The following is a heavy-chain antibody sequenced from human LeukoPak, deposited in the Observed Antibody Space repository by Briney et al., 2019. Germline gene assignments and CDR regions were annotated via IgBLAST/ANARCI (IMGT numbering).Heavy chain of an antibody. CDR2: INPNTGYT. Sequence: ASVKVSCKAFGYTFTDYFIHWVRQAPGQGLEWMGWINPNTGYTKSAQNFQGRVTITRDTSSRIAYMGLSGLTSDDTAVYFCARDHSGDCSGGHCYPDYWGQGTLVTVSS. CDR3: ARDHSGDCSGGHCYPDY. J-gene: IGHJ4*02. V-gene: IGHV1-2*02. CDR1: GYTFTDYF. D-gene: IGHD2-15*01.